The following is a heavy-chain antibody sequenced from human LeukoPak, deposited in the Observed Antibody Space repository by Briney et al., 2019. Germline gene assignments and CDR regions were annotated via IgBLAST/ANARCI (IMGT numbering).Heavy chain of an antibody. D-gene: IGHD6-19*01. CDR3: ARNLAWSGWYLDY. CDR1: GFTFNSHA. Sequence: PGRSLRLSCAASGFTFNSHAMHWVRQAQGKGLEWVAVISYDRNNEYFADSVKGRFTISRDNSKNMLYLQMNSLRPEDTAVCYCARNLAWSGWYLDYWGQGTLVTVSS. J-gene: IGHJ4*02. V-gene: IGHV3-30-3*01. CDR2: ISYDRNNE.